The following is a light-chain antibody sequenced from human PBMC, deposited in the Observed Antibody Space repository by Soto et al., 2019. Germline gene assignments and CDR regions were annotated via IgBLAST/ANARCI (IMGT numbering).Light chain of an antibody. V-gene: IGLV4-69*01. CDR1: SGHSNYA. CDR2: VNSGGSH. Sequence: QSVLTQSPSASASLGASVKLTCTLSSGHSNYAIAWHQQQPEQGTRYLMKVNSGGSHIKGDGIPDRFSGSSSGAERYLFISSLQSEDEAAYYCQTWCTGSAIVVFGGGTQLTVL. CDR3: QTWCTGSAIVV. J-gene: IGLJ7*01.